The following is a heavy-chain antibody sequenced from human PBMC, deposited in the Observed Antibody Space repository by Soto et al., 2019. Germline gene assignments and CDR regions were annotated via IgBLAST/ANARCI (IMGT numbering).Heavy chain of an antibody. J-gene: IGHJ5*02. CDR2: INAGNGNT. CDR1: GYTFTSYA. Sequence: ASVKVSCKASGYTFTSYAMHWVRQAPGQRLEWMGWINAGNGNTKYSQKFQGRVTITRDTSASTAYIELSSLRSEDTAVYYCARDGGNIVVVVAATNWFDPWGQGTLVTVSS. D-gene: IGHD2-15*01. CDR3: ARDGGNIVVVVAATNWFDP. V-gene: IGHV1-3*01.